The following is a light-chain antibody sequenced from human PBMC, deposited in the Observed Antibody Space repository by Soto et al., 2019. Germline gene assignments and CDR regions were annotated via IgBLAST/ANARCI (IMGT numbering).Light chain of an antibody. J-gene: IGKJ4*01. Sequence: DIQMTQSPSSLSASVGDRVTITCRASQSISSYLNWYQQKPGKAPKLLIYGASSLQSGVPSRFSGSGSGTDFILTISSLQPEDFATYYCQQTYSTLLTFGGGTKVEIK. CDR1: QSISSY. CDR2: GAS. CDR3: QQTYSTLLT. V-gene: IGKV1-39*01.